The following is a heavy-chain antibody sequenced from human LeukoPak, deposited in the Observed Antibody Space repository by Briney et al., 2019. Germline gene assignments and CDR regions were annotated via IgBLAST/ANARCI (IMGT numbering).Heavy chain of an antibody. CDR2: IWYDGSNE. CDR3: ARALWPYYFDY. V-gene: IGHV3-33*08. D-gene: IGHD2-21*01. Sequence: TGGSLRLSCAGSGFIFSSYGMHWVRQAPGKGLEWVAIIWYDGSNEYYADSVKGRFTISRDNSKNTLYLQMNSLRAEDTAVYYCARALWPYYFDYWGQGTLVTVSS. CDR1: GFIFSSYG. J-gene: IGHJ4*02.